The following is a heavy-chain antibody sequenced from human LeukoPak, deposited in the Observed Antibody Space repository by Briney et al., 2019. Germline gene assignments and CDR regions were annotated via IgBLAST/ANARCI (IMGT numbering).Heavy chain of an antibody. CDR2: INPSGGST. V-gene: IGHV1-46*01. D-gene: IGHD3-22*01. J-gene: IGHJ4*02. CDR1: GYTFTIYY. CDR3: ARDQGAFYYDSSGWDY. Sequence: ASVKVSCKASGYTFTIYYMHWVRQAPGQGLEWMGIINPSGGSTSYAQKFQGRVTMTRDTSTSTVYMELSSLRSEDTAVYYCARDQGAFYYDSSGWDYWGQGTLVTVSS.